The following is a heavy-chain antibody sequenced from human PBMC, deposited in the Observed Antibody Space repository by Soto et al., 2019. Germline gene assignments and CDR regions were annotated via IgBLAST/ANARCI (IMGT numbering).Heavy chain of an antibody. Sequence: GGSLRLSCAASGFTFSSYWMHWVRQAPGKGLVWVSRINSVGSSTSYADSVEGRFTISRDNAKNTLYLKMNSLRAEDTAVYYCARRGYSGYDFAFDYYYMDVWGKGTTVTVSS. J-gene: IGHJ6*03. CDR1: GFTFSSYW. D-gene: IGHD5-12*01. V-gene: IGHV3-74*01. CDR3: ARRGYSGYDFAFDYYYMDV. CDR2: INSVGSST.